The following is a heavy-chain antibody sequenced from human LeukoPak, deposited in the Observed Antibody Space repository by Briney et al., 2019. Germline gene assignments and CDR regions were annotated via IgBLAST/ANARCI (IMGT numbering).Heavy chain of an antibody. Sequence: SETLSLTCTVSGGSISNYYGGWIRQTPGKGLELIGYIYYCGTTNYNSSLKSRVSISVDTSKKQFSLKLSSVTAADTAVYYCARSPGGGFDIWGQGTMVTVSS. J-gene: IGHJ3*02. V-gene: IGHV4-59*01. CDR1: GGSISNYY. CDR2: IYYCGTT. CDR3: ARSPGGGFDI. D-gene: IGHD2-15*01.